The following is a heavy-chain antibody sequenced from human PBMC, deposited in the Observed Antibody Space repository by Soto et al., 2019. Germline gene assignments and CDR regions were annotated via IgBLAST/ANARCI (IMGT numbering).Heavy chain of an antibody. CDR3: ANGNCGSGSYPLYYYYGMDV. CDR2: ISGSGGST. D-gene: IGHD3-10*01. Sequence: QSGGSLRLSCAASGFTFSSYAMSWVRQAPGKGLEWVSAISGSGGSTYYADSVKGRFTISRDNSKNTLYLQMNSLRAEDTAVYYCANGNCGSGSYPLYYYYGMDVWGQGTTVTVSS. J-gene: IGHJ6*02. V-gene: IGHV3-23*01. CDR1: GFTFSSYA.